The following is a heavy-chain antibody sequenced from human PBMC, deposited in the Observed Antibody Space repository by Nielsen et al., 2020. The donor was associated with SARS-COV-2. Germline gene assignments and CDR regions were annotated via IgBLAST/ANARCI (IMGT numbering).Heavy chain of an antibody. V-gene: IGHV5-51*01. CDR1: GYSFTTYW. J-gene: IGHJ5*02. CDR2: VYPGDSDS. D-gene: IGHD2-2*01. Sequence: KVSCKAFGYSFTTYWIGWVRQMPGKGLEWMGVVYPGDSDSRYSPSFQGQVTISADKSTSTAYLQWSSLKASDTAIYYCARRYCSSPSCYGDPWGRGTLVTVSP. CDR3: ARRYCSSPSCYGDP.